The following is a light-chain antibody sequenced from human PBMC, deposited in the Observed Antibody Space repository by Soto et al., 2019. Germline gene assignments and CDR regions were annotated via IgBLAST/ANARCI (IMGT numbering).Light chain of an antibody. CDR3: QQHNTVPLT. CDR2: DTS. V-gene: IGKV1-33*01. CDR1: QDISNY. Sequence: DIEMTQSPSSLSASVGDRVIITCQASQDISNYLNWYQEKPGRVPKLLIYDTSNLQTGVPSRFSGGGSRTDFTFTITNLQPEDVATYYCQQHNTVPLTFGGGTKVEIK. J-gene: IGKJ4*01.